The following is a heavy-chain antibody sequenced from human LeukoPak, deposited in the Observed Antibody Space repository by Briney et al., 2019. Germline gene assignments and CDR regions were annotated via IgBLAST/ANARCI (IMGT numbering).Heavy chain of an antibody. D-gene: IGHD1-1*01. Sequence: PGGSLRLSCAPSGFAFSDYSMTWVRQAPGKGLEWLSHMSGTSSNMYYADSVKARFTISRENGKNSLYLQTHSLRDEDTAVYCRASGYHDFDIWGQGTMVTVSS. V-gene: IGHV3-48*02. CDR2: MSGTSSNM. CDR3: ASGYHDFDI. J-gene: IGHJ3*02. CDR1: GFAFSDYS.